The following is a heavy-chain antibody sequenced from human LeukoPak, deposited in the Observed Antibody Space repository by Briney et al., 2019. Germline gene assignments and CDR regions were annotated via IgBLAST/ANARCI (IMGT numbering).Heavy chain of an antibody. D-gene: IGHD6-19*01. V-gene: IGHV3-23*01. Sequence: GGSLRLSCAASGFTFSSYAVSWVRQAPGKELEWVSAITGSGGYTYNADSVKGRFTISRDNSKNTLYLQMNSLRAEDTAVYYCAKVGVAGGYYWFDPWGQGTLVTVSS. CDR3: AKVGVAGGYYWFDP. CDR2: ITGSGGYT. CDR1: GFTFSSYA. J-gene: IGHJ5*02.